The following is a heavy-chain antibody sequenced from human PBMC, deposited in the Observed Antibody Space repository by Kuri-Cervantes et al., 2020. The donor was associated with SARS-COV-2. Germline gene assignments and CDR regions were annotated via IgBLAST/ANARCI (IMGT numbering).Heavy chain of an antibody. CDR1: GFTFSSYA. J-gene: IGHJ1*01. CDR3: ARDGIRWFRFQH. V-gene: IGHV3-53*01. D-gene: IGHD4-23*01. Sequence: GESLKISCAASGFTFSSYAMHWVRQAPGKGLEWVSVIYSGGSTYYADSVKGRFTISRDNSKNTLYLQMNSLRAEDTAVYYCARDGIRWFRFQHWGQGTLVTVSS. CDR2: IYSGGST.